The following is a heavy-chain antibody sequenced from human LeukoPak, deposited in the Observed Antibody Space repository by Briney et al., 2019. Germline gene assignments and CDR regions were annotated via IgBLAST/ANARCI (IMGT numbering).Heavy chain of an antibody. CDR3: STGYCSGTSCYAFDY. D-gene: IGHD2-2*01. J-gene: IGHJ4*02. CDR1: GXTFSTYW. CDR2: INSDGSIT. V-gene: IGHV3-74*01. Sequence: QPGGSLRLSCAASGXTFSTYWMHWVRQAPGKGLVWVSRINSDGSITSYADSVRGRFTISRDNAKNTLYLQMNSLRAEDRAVYYCSTGYCSGTSCYAFDYWGQGSLVTVSS.